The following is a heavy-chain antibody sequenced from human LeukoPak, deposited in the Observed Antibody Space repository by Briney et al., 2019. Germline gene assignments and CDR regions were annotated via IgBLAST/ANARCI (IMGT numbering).Heavy chain of an antibody. V-gene: IGHV3-7*01. J-gene: IGHJ4*02. D-gene: IGHD1-20*01. CDR1: GFTFSSYG. Sequence: GGSLRLSCAASGFTFSSYGMSWVRQAPGKGLEWVANIKQDGSEKYYVDSVKGRFTISRDNAKNSLYLQMNSLRAEDTAVYYCARDFELTAEADYWGQGTLVTVSS. CDR2: IKQDGSEK. CDR3: ARDFELTAEADY.